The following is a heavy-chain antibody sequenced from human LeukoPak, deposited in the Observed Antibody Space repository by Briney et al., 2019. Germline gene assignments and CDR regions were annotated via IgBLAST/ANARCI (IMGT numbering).Heavy chain of an antibody. J-gene: IGHJ4*02. CDR1: GGSVSSGSYY. D-gene: IGHD1-1*01. V-gene: IGHV4-61*01. CDR2: IYYSGST. Sequence: SETLSLTCTVSGGSVSSGSYYWSWIRQPPGKGLEWIGYIYYSGSTNYNPSLKSRVTISVDTSKNQFSLKPSSVTAADTAVYYCARVVTLEYYFDYWGQGTLVTVSS. CDR3: ARVVTLEYYFDY.